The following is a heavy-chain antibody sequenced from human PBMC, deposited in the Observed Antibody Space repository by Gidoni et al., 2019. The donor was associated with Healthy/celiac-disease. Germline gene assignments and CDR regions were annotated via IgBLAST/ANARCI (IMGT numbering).Heavy chain of an antibody. CDR3: ARGSLSGWYEDY. CDR2: IYYSGST. V-gene: IGHV4-59*01. CDR1: GASISSLH. Sequence: GQLQAAGPGLVKPSETLSLSCTDSGASISSLHWSGIRQPPGKRLEWIWYIYYSGSTNYNPTLKGRVTISADTSKSQFSLKLSSVTAADTAVYYCARGSLSGWYEDYWGQGTLVTVSS. D-gene: IGHD6-19*01. J-gene: IGHJ4*02.